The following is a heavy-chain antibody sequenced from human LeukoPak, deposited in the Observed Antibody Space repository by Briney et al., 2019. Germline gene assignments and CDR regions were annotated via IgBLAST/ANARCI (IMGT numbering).Heavy chain of an antibody. CDR1: GYTFSNYY. Sequence: ASAKVSCKASGYTFSNYYLHWVRQAPGQGLEWMGIINPSGGSTTYAQKFQGRVTMTRDTSTSTVYMELSGLRSEDTAVYYCARDAATTTTTWFDPWGQGTLVTVSS. CDR2: INPSGGST. J-gene: IGHJ5*02. CDR3: ARDAATTTTTWFDP. D-gene: IGHD1-1*01. V-gene: IGHV1-46*01.